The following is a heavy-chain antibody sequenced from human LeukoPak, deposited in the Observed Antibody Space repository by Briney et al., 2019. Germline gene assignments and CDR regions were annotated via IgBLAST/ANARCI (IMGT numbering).Heavy chain of an antibody. V-gene: IGHV3-23*01. J-gene: IGHJ6*03. D-gene: IGHD4-17*01. CDR2: ISCRGGST. Sequence: GGSLRLSCAASGFTFSSYAMRGVREARGKGVEWGSAISCRGGSTYYADSVKGRFTISRDNSKNRVYVQMKRRRAEHTAVYSCATHKGGYGDYSDLTDYMDVWGKGTTVTVSS. CDR3: ATHKGGYGDYSDLTDYMDV. CDR1: GFTFSSYA.